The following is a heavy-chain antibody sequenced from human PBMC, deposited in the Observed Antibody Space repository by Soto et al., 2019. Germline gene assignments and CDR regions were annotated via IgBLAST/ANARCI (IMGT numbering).Heavy chain of an antibody. CDR1: GYTFSIYY. CDR2: IYPSGGTT. Sequence: QVQLVQSGAEVKKPGASEKVSCKASGYTFSIYYMHWVRQAPGQGLEWMGIIYPSGGTTTYAQKFQGRVTMTRDTSTSTLYMELSGLRSEDTAVYYCARDGGRNFYYFDFWGQGTLVTVSS. CDR3: ARDGGRNFYYFDF. J-gene: IGHJ4*02. V-gene: IGHV1-46*01. D-gene: IGHD2-15*01.